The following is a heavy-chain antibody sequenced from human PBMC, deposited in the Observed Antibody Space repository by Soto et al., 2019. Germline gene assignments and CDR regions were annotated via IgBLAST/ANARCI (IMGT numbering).Heavy chain of an antibody. Sequence: VQLVESGGGWAQPGGSLRLSCVASGFMFNTYEMNWVRQAPGRELEWISYIDSSGRTKYYADSVKGRFTLSRDNAKNSLFLQMNSLRVEDTAVYYCASLVGASYGRQHLDYWGQGTLVTVSS. V-gene: IGHV3-48*03. CDR1: GFMFNTYE. CDR3: ASLVGASYGRQHLDY. J-gene: IGHJ4*02. D-gene: IGHD1-26*01. CDR2: IDSSGRTK.